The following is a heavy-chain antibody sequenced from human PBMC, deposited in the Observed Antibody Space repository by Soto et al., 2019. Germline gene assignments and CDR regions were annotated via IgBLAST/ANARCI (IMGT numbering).Heavy chain of an antibody. CDR1: GFIFSTYS. D-gene: IGHD4-17*01. V-gene: IGHV3-23*01. J-gene: IGHJ4*02. Sequence: GGSLRLSCAASGFIFSTYSMHWVRQAPGMGLEWVCTVTLSGDYTYYADPVKGRFTISRDNSKNTVYLQLSSLRADDTAVYYCARVGYGDLAQWGQGTWVTVSS. CDR2: VTLSGDYT. CDR3: ARVGYGDLAQ.